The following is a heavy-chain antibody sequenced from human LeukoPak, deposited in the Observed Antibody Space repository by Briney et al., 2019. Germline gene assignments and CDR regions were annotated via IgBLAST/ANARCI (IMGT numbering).Heavy chain of an antibody. Sequence: PSGTLSLTCTVSGGSISSGGYYWSWLRQHPGTGLEWIGYIYYSGSTYYNPSLKSRVTISVDTSKNQFSLKLSSVTAADTAVYYCAREGADCSSTSCFIDYWGQGTLVTVSS. J-gene: IGHJ4*02. CDR2: IYYSGST. CDR3: AREGADCSSTSCFIDY. D-gene: IGHD2-2*01. CDR1: GGSISSGGYY. V-gene: IGHV4-31*03.